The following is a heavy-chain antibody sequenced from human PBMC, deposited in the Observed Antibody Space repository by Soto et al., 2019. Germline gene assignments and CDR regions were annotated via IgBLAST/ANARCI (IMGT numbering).Heavy chain of an antibody. J-gene: IGHJ3*01. CDR3: ARPSPVTLAPYVFDF. D-gene: IGHD4-17*01. Sequence: GESLKISCKGSGYSFTSYWIGWLRQMPGKGLEWMGIIYPGNSDTRYSPSFQGQVTISADKSISTAYLQWSSLKASDTAKYYCARPSPVTLAPYVFDFWGKGTMVTV. CDR2: IYPGNSDT. CDR1: GYSFTSYW. V-gene: IGHV5-51*01.